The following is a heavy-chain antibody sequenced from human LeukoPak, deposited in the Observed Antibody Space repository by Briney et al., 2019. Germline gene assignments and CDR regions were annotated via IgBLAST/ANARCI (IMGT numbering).Heavy chain of an antibody. CDR3: ARAEYYYDSSGYTFFDY. D-gene: IGHD3-22*01. CDR1: GFTFSSYS. V-gene: IGHV3-21*01. Sequence: GGSLRLSCAASGFTFSSYSMNWVRQAPGKGLEWVSSISSSSSYIYYADSVKGRFTISRDNAKNSLYLQMNSLRAEDTAVYYCARAEYYYDSSGYTFFDYWGRGTLVTVSS. J-gene: IGHJ4*02. CDR2: ISSSSSYI.